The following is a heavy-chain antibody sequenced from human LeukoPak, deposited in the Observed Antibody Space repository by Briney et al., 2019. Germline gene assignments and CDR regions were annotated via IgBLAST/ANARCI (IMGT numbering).Heavy chain of an antibody. CDR3: AKVAPLGDGDYWYFDL. Sequence: GGSLRLSCAASGFTFSSYAMHWVRQAPGKGLEWVSAISASGGRTNYADSVKGRFTISRDNSKNTLYLQMNSLRAEDTAVYYCAKVAPLGDGDYWYFDLWGRGTLVTVSS. J-gene: IGHJ2*01. CDR1: GFTFSSYA. D-gene: IGHD4-17*01. V-gene: IGHV3-23*01. CDR2: ISASGGRT.